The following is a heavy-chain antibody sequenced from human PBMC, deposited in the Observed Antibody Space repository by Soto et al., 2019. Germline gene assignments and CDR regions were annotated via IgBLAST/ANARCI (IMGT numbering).Heavy chain of an antibody. CDR1: GFTFSSYA. CDR2: ISGSGGST. V-gene: IGHV3-23*01. J-gene: IGHJ3*02. CDR3: ANMAPGDTANQGSCPFDI. D-gene: IGHD5-18*01. Sequence: GGSLRLSCAASGFTFSSYAISWVRQAPGKGLEWVSAISGSGGSTYYADSVKCRFTISRDNSKNTLYLQMISLRAEDTAVYYCANMAPGDTANQGSCPFDIWGQGTLVTV.